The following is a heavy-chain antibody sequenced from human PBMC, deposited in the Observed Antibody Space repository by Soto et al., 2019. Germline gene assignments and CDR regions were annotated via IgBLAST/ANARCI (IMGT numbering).Heavy chain of an antibody. CDR3: TRVAVAARPRGENRFDP. D-gene: IGHD2-15*01. CDR2: MNPNSGET. V-gene: IGHV1-8*01. CDR1: GYTFTDYD. J-gene: IGHJ5*02. Sequence: QEQLVPSGAEVKKPGASVKVSCKTSGYTFTDYDINWVRQATGQGLEWIGWMNPNSGETGDAQKCQGRDTTTRSASRRTAYREQSSLRSEETAVYYCTRVAVAARPRGENRFDPRGQGTLVTVST.